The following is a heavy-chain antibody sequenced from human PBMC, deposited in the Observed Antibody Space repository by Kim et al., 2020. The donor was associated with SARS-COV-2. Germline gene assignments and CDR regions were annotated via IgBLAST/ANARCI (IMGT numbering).Heavy chain of an antibody. CDR3: ATGRYSGYDLYYFDY. J-gene: IGHJ4*02. D-gene: IGHD5-12*01. Sequence: QKFQGRVTMTEDTSTDTAYMELSSLRSEDTAVYYCATGRYSGYDLYYFDYWGQGTLVTVSS. V-gene: IGHV1-24*01.